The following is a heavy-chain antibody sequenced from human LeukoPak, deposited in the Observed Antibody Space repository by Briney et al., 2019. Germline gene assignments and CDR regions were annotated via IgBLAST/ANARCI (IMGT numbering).Heavy chain of an antibody. V-gene: IGHV3-30-3*01. D-gene: IGHD6-25*01. Sequence: GRSLRLSCAASGFTFNTYAFHWVRQAPGKGLEWVAVTSYDGSNKYYADSVKDRFTISRDNSKNTPYLQMNSLRAEDTAVYYCARTAARQDAFNIWGQGTKVTVSS. CDR3: ARTAARQDAFNI. J-gene: IGHJ3*02. CDR1: GFTFNTYA. CDR2: TSYDGSNK.